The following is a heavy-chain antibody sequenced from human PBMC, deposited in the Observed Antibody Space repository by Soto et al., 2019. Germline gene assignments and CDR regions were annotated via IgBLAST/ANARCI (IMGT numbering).Heavy chain of an antibody. D-gene: IGHD3-3*01. Sequence: EVQLLESGGGLVQPGGSLRLSCAASGFTFSSYAMSWVRQAPGKGLEWVSAISGSGGSTYYADSVKGRFTISRDNSKNTLYLQRNSLRAEDTAVYYCEKVGGEPTSPYYDFWSGYYFVDYWGQGTLVTVST. CDR1: GFTFSSYA. V-gene: IGHV3-23*01. CDR2: ISGSGGST. CDR3: EKVGGEPTSPYYDFWSGYYFVDY. J-gene: IGHJ4*02.